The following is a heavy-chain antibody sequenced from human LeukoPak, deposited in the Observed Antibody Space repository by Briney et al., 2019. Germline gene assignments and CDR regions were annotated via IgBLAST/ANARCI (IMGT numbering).Heavy chain of an antibody. Sequence: SGPTLVKPTQTLTLTCTFPGFSLSTGGGGVGWIRQPPGKALEWLALLYWHDDKRYSPALKSRLTITKDTPKNQVVLTKTNMDPVDTATYYCAHSATYYDYVRGSYRRPLIFDYWGQGTLVTVSS. J-gene: IGHJ4*02. CDR2: LYWHDDK. V-gene: IGHV2-5*01. CDR3: AHSATYYDYVRGSYRRPLIFDY. D-gene: IGHD3-16*02. CDR1: GFSLSTGGGG.